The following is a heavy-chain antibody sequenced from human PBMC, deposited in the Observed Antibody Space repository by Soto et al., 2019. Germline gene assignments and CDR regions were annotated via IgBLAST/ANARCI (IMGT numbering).Heavy chain of an antibody. CDR1: GFTFSSYA. CDR3: ARDRLEAYYFDY. V-gene: IGHV3-30-3*01. D-gene: IGHD3-16*01. J-gene: IGHJ4*02. Sequence: PGGSLRLSCAASGFTFSSYAMHWVRQAPGKGLEWVAVISYDGSNKYYADSVKGRFTISRDNSKNTLYLQMNSLRAEDTAVYYCARDRLEAYYFDYWGQGTLVTVSS. CDR2: ISYDGSNK.